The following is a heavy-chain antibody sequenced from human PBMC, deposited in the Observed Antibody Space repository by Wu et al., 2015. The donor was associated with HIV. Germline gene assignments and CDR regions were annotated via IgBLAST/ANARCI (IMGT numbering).Heavy chain of an antibody. J-gene: IGHJ4*02. D-gene: IGHD2/OR15-2a*01. CDR1: GATFSNYA. Sequence: QVQLVQSGAEVKKSGSSVRVSCKASGATFSNYALSWVRQAPGQGLEWMGRLIPMYGAADYAQKFQDRLSMTRDMSTSTAYMELRSLTSDDTANYFCLTAIIGVVYWGQGNGGHRLL. CDR2: LIPMYGAA. V-gene: IGHV1-69*05. CDR3: LTAIIGVVY.